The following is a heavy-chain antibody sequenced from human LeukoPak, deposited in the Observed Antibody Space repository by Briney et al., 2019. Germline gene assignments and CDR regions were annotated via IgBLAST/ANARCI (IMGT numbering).Heavy chain of an antibody. CDR2: ISYDGSNK. V-gene: IGHV3-30*18. J-gene: IGHJ4*02. D-gene: IGHD3-10*01. Sequence: GGSLRLSCAASGFTFSNYGMHWVCQAPGKGLEWVAVISYDGSNKYYADSVKGRFTISRDNSKNTLYLQMNSLRAEDTAVYYCAKDRGYITYYFDYWGQGTLVTVSS. CDR3: AKDRGYITYYFDY. CDR1: GFTFSNYG.